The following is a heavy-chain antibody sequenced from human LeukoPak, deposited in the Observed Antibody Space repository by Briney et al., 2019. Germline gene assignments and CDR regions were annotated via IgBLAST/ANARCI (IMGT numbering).Heavy chain of an antibody. V-gene: IGHV4-34*01. CDR2: INHVETT. D-gene: IGHD2-15*01. CDR3: ARPGDLSRWYDY. CDR1: GGAFTNYF. J-gene: IGHJ4*02. Sequence: SAALSLTSAAAGGAFTNYFRSWLRQPAGGRLEWIGEINHVETTNYNPSLKSRVSLSIDTSKSQFSLRLTSVTAADTAVYFCARPGDLSRWYDYWGQGTLVTVSS.